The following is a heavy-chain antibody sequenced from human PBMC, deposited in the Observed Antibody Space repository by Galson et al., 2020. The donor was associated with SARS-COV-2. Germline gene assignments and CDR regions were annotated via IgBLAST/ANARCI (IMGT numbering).Heavy chain of an antibody. J-gene: IGHJ3*02. CDR2: ISHSGGT. D-gene: IGHD4-17*01. V-gene: IGHV4-30-2*01. CDR3: ARLHYGEYAPEAFDI. CDR1: GTSIRGGSYS. Sequence: SETLSLTCAVSGTSIRGGSYSWNWIGQPPGKGLEWIGYISHSGGTYYNPSLKSRVTISGDRSKNQFSLRLSSVTAAEAAVYFCARLHYGEYAPEAFDIWGPGTRVTVAS.